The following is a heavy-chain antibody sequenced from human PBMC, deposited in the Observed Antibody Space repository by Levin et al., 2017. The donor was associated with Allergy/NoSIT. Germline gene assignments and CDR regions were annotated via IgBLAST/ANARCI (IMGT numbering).Heavy chain of an antibody. CDR1: GFTFSSYA. Sequence: PSGGSLRLSCAASGFTFSSYAVSWVRQAPGKGLEWVSGISGSGGSTYYADSVKGRFTISRDNSKNTLYLQMDSLRAEDTAVYYCAKRSGGGSGSYYIDYWGQGTLVTVSS. D-gene: IGHD3-10*01. CDR3: AKRSGGGSGSYYIDY. CDR2: ISGSGGST. J-gene: IGHJ4*02. V-gene: IGHV3-23*01.